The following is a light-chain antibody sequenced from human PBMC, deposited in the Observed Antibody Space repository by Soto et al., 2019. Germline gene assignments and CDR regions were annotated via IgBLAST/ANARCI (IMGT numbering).Light chain of an antibody. J-gene: IGKJ3*01. CDR3: QQRSVWPPVI. V-gene: IGKV3-11*01. Sequence: EIVLTQSPATLSLSPGERATLSCRASPSVSGYLAWYQQKPGQAPRLLIYGVSNRAPGIPARFSGSGSGTDFTLTISSLEPEDFAVYYCQQRSVWPPVIFGPGTKV. CDR1: PSVSGY. CDR2: GVS.